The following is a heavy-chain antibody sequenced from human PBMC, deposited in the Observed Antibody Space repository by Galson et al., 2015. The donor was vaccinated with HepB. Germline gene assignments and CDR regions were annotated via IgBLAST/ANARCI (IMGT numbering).Heavy chain of an antibody. D-gene: IGHD2-21*01. J-gene: IGHJ4*02. CDR1: GGTFSGYA. Sequence: SVKVSCKASGGTFSGYAITWVRQAPGQGLEWMGGIIPILDIANYAPKFQGRVTFTADKSTNTAYMDLSSLRSEDAAVYYCARNSHCGGDFQRFYFDSWCQGTLVTVSS. CDR3: ARNSHCGGDFQRFYFDS. CDR2: IIPILDIA. V-gene: IGHV1-69*10.